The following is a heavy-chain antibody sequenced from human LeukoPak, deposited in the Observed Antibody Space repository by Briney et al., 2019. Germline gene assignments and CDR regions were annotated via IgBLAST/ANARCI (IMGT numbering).Heavy chain of an antibody. Sequence: GGSLRLSCAAAGFTFSHYGMHWVRQAPGKGLEWVAVIWSDGTNQYYADSVKGRFTISRDDSGNTVYLQMNSLRPEDTGVYYCAKDAQRGFNYSNSLEFWGQGTPVTVST. J-gene: IGHJ4*02. D-gene: IGHD4-11*01. CDR2: IWSDGTNQ. CDR1: GFTFSHYG. CDR3: AKDAQRGFNYSNSLEF. V-gene: IGHV3-33*06.